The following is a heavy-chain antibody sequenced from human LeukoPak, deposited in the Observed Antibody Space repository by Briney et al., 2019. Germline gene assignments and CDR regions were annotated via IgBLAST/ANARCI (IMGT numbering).Heavy chain of an antibody. D-gene: IGHD3-10*01. V-gene: IGHV3-33*01. CDR3: ARDVLVWFGAPGDGTDV. J-gene: IGHJ6*02. Sequence: GGSLRLSCAASGLTFSNYGMHWVRQAPGKGLEGVAVIWDDGSKKYYADSVKGRFTISRDNSKNTLYLQMNSLRAEDTAVYYCARDVLVWFGAPGDGTDVWGQGTPVTVSS. CDR2: IWDDGSKK. CDR1: GLTFSNYG.